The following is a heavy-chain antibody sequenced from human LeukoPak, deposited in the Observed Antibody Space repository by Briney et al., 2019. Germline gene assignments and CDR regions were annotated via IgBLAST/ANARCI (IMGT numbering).Heavy chain of an antibody. CDR1: GFTFSDYY. Sequence: GGSLRLSCAASGFTFSDYYMSWIRQAPGKGLEWVSYISSSGSTIYYADSVKGRFTISRDNAKNSLYLQMNSLRAEDTAVYYCARSRTYYYDSSGYSGLDYWGQGTLVTVSS. CDR2: ISSSGSTI. CDR3: ARSRTYYYDSSGYSGLDY. J-gene: IGHJ4*02. D-gene: IGHD3-22*01. V-gene: IGHV3-11*01.